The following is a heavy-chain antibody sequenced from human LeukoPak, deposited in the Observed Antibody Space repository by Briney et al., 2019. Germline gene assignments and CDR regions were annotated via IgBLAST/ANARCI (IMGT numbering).Heavy chain of an antibody. CDR3: ARAGSLISYGIFDY. D-gene: IGHD5-18*01. J-gene: IGHJ4*02. V-gene: IGHV4-59*01. CDR1: GGTISSYY. CDR2: IYYSGST. Sequence: PSETLSLTCTVSGGTISSYYWSWIRQPPGKGLERIGYIYYSGSTSYNPSLKSRVTISVDTSKNQFSLKLSSVTAADTAVYYCARAGSLISYGIFDYWGQGTLVTVSS.